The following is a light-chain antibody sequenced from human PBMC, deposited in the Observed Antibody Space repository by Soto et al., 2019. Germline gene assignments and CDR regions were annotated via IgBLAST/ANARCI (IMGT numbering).Light chain of an antibody. J-gene: IGKJ5*01. V-gene: IGKV3-15*01. CDR2: GAS. Sequence: EIVMTQSPATLSVSPGERATLSCRASQSVISSLAWFQQKPGQAPRLLIYGASARATGIPARFSGSGSGTEFTLTISSLQSEDFAVYYCQQYNSWPPITFGQGTRLEIK. CDR1: QSVISS. CDR3: QQYNSWPPIT.